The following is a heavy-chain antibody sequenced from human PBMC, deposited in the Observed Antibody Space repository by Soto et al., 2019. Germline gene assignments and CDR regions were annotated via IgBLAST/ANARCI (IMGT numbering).Heavy chain of an antibody. Sequence: QVQLVESGGGVVQPGRSLRLSCAASGFTFSSYAMHWVRQAPGKGLEWVAVISYDGSNKYYADSVKGRFTISRDNSKNTLYLQMNSLRAEDTAVYYCARGWRGAAASRKFDYWGQGTLVTVSS. CDR1: GFTFSSYA. CDR3: ARGWRGAAASRKFDY. D-gene: IGHD6-13*01. CDR2: ISYDGSNK. V-gene: IGHV3-30-3*01. J-gene: IGHJ4*02.